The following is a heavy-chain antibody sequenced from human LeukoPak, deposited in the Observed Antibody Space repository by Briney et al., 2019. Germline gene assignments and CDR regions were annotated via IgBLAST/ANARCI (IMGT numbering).Heavy chain of an antibody. CDR1: GYTFTSYV. Sequence: GASVKVSCKASGYTFTSYVIHWVRQAPGQRLEWMGGIIPIFGTANYAQKFQGRVTITTDESTSTAYMELSSLRSEDTAVYYCARVEYAFDIWGQGTMVTVSS. CDR3: ARVEYAFDI. CDR2: IIPIFGTA. J-gene: IGHJ3*02. V-gene: IGHV1-69*05.